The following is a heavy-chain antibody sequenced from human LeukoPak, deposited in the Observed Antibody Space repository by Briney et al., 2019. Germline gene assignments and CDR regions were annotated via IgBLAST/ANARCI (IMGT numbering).Heavy chain of an antibody. Sequence: ASVKVSCKASGYTFTGYYMHWVRQAPGQGLEWMGWINPNSGGTNYAQKFQGRVTMTRDTSISTAYMEPSRLRSDDTAVYYCARDTGKGFWFDPWGQGTLVTVSS. CDR2: INPNSGGT. D-gene: IGHD2-8*02. J-gene: IGHJ5*02. V-gene: IGHV1-2*02. CDR3: ARDTGKGFWFDP. CDR1: GYTFTGYY.